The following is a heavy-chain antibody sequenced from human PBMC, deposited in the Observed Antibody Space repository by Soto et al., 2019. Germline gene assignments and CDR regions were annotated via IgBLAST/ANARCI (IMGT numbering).Heavy chain of an antibody. V-gene: IGHV1-18*04. Sequence: ASVKVSCKASGYTFTSYGISWVRQAPGQGLEWMGWISAYNGNTNYAQKLQGRVTMTTDTSTSTAYMELRSLRSDDTAVYYCARDKRYPPDVYYYGMDVWGQGTTVTAP. CDR3: ARDKRYPPDVYYYGMDV. D-gene: IGHD1-20*01. CDR2: ISAYNGNT. CDR1: GYTFTSYG. J-gene: IGHJ6*02.